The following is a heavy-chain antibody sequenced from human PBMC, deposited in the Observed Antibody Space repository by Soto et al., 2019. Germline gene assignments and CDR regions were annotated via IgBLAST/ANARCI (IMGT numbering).Heavy chain of an antibody. V-gene: IGHV3-23*01. CDR1: GFTFSSYA. CDR2: ISGSGGST. CDR3: AKTRAYYYDTLAYFDY. Sequence: GGSLRLSCAASGFTFSSYAMSWVRQAPGKGLEWVSAISGSGGSTYYADSVKGRFTISRDNSKNTLYLQMNSLRAEDTAVYYCAKTRAYYYDTLAYFDYWGQGTLVTVSS. D-gene: IGHD3-22*01. J-gene: IGHJ4*02.